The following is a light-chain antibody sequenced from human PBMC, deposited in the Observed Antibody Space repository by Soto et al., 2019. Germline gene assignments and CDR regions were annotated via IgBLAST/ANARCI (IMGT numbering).Light chain of an antibody. V-gene: IGKV1-5*01. CDR3: QQYNSYSRT. CDR1: KSISSW. CDR2: DAS. Sequence: DIQMTQSPSTLSASVGDRATITCRASKSISSWLAWYQQKPGKAPKLLIYDASSLESGVPSRFSGSGSGTEFTLTISSLQPDDFATYYCQQYNSYSRTFGQGTKVEIK. J-gene: IGKJ1*01.